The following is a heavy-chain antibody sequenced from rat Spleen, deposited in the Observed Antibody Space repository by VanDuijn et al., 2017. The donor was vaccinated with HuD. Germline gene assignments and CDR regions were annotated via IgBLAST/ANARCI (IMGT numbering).Heavy chain of an antibody. CDR1: GFTFSNYD. D-gene: IGHD4-6*01. V-gene: IGHV5-25*01. Sequence: EVQLVESGGGLVQPGRSMKLSCAASGFTFSNYDMAWVRQAPTKGLEWVASISTSGGSTYYRDSVKGRFTVSRDNAKSTLYLQMDSLRSEDTATYYCARHLGYLNYFDYWGQGVMVTVTS. CDR2: ISTSGGST. J-gene: IGHJ2*01. CDR3: ARHLGYLNYFDY.